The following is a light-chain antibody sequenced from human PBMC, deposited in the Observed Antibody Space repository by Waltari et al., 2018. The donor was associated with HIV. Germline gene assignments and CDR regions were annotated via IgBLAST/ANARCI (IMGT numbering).Light chain of an antibody. CDR3: SAWDSSLSAVV. CDR1: SNNVGNQG. J-gene: IGLJ2*01. Sequence: QAGLTQPPSVSKGLRQTATLTCTGNSNNVGNQGADWLQQHQGHPPTLLSYRDNKRPSGISERFSASRSGYTASLTITGLQPEDEADYFCSAWDSSLSAVVFGGGTTLTVL. V-gene: IGLV10-54*04. CDR2: RDN.